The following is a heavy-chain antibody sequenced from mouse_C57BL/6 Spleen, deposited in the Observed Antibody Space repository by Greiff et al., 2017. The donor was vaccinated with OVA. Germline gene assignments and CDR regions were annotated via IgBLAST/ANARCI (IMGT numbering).Heavy chain of an antibody. CDR2: ISDGGSYT. CDR1: GFTFSSYA. CDR3: ARGGSNYMYYFDY. J-gene: IGHJ2*01. V-gene: IGHV5-4*01. Sequence: EVHLVESGGGLVKPGGSLKLSCAASGFTFSSYAMSWVRQIPEKRLEWVATISDGGSYTYSPDNVKGRFTISSDNAKNNLYLQMSHLKSEDTAMYYCARGGSNYMYYFDYWGQGTTLTVSS. D-gene: IGHD2-5*01.